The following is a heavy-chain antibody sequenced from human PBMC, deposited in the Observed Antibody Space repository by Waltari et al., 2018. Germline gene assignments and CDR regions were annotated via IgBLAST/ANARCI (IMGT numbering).Heavy chain of an antibody. CDR2: SIPICGTA. J-gene: IGHJ6*03. V-gene: IGHV1-69*12. CDR1: GGTFSSYA. Sequence: QVQLVQSGAEVKKPGSSVKVSCKASGGTFSSYAISWVRQAPGQGLEWMGGSIPICGTANDAQKFQGRGTITADESTSTAYMELSSLRSEDTAVYYCARDPGTRSYYYYMDVWGKGTTVTVSS. D-gene: IGHD1-1*01. CDR3: ARDPGTRSYYYYMDV.